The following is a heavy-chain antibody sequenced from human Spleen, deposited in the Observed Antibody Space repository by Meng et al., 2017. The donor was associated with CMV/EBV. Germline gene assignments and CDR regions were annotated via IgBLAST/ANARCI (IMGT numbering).Heavy chain of an antibody. D-gene: IGHD1-7*01. Sequence: GGSLRLSCAASGFSFGGYAMSWVRQAPGKGLEWVGFIRSKTYGETAEYAASVKGRFTISRDDSKSIAYLQMNSLKTEDTAVYYCSRDRITGTTVFFYAFDIWGQGTMVTVSS. CDR3: SRDRITGTTVFFYAFDI. J-gene: IGHJ3*02. CDR2: IRSKTYGETA. CDR1: GFSFGGYA. V-gene: IGHV3-49*04.